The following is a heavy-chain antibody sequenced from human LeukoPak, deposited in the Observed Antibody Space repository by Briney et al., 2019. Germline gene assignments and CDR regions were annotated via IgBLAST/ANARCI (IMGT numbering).Heavy chain of an antibody. V-gene: IGHV5-51*01. Sequence: HGESLKISCKGSGYSFTSYWIGWVRQMPGKGLEWMGIIYPGDSDTRYSPSFQGQVTISADKSISTAYLQWSSLKASDTAMYYCARLSYDFWSGYHPIDYWGQGTLVTVSS. D-gene: IGHD3-3*01. CDR3: ARLSYDFWSGYHPIDY. CDR1: GYSFTSYW. CDR2: IYPGDSDT. J-gene: IGHJ4*02.